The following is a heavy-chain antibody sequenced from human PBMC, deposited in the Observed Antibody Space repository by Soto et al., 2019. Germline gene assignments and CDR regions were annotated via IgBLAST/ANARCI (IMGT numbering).Heavy chain of an antibody. CDR1: GFTFSNAW. CDR2: IKSKTDGGTT. V-gene: IGHV3-15*07. Sequence: GGSLRLSCAASGFTFSNAWMNWVRQAPGKGLEWVGRIKSKTDGGTTDYAAPVKGRFTISRGDSKNTLYLQMNSLKTEDTAVYYCTTAPGLSIAVAPLYYYYYGMDVWGQGTTVTVSS. D-gene: IGHD6-19*01. J-gene: IGHJ6*02. CDR3: TTAPGLSIAVAPLYYYYYGMDV.